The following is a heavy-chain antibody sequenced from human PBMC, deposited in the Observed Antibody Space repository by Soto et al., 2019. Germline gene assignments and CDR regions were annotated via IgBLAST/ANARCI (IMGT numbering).Heavy chain of an antibody. Sequence: PSETLSLTCAVYGGSFSGYYWSWIRQPPGKGLEWIGEINHSGSTNYNPSLKSRVTISVDTSKNRFSLKLSSVTAADTAVYYCARARTSHNWFDSWGQGILVTVSS. CDR1: GGSFSGYY. CDR2: INHSGST. J-gene: IGHJ5*01. D-gene: IGHD3-3*01. V-gene: IGHV4-34*01. CDR3: ARARTSHNWFDS.